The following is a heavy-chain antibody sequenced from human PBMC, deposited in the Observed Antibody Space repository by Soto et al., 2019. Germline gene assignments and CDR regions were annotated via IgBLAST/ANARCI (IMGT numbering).Heavy chain of an antibody. CDR1: GFSFSSSA. J-gene: IGHJ4*02. V-gene: IGHV3-23*01. CDR2: FRESGGTT. Sequence: VQLWDSGGGLVQPGGSLRLSCAASGFSFSSSAMSWVRQAPGKRLEWVSTFRESGGTTHYADPVKGRFTISRDTSNNIQFLQMNRLRAEDTAIYYGTKDYHWAIISPTHDYWGQGTLGTVAS. D-gene: IGHD2-2*02. CDR3: TKDYHWAIISPTHDY.